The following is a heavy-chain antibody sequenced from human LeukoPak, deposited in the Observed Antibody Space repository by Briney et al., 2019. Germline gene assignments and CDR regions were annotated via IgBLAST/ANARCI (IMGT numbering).Heavy chain of an antibody. J-gene: IGHJ4*02. D-gene: IGHD2-21*02. CDR1: GGSISSGGYY. CDR3: ARGRGYNCGGDCYPSPDFDY. Sequence: PSETLSLTCTVSGGSISSGGYYWSWIRQHPGKGLEWIGYIYYSGSTYYNPSLKSRVTISVDTSKNQFSLKLSSVTAADTAVYYCARGRGYNCGGDCYPSPDFDYWGQGTLVTVSS. V-gene: IGHV4-31*03. CDR2: IYYSGST.